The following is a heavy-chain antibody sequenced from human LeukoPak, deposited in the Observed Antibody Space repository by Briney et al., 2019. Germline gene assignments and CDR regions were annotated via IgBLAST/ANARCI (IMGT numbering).Heavy chain of an antibody. D-gene: IGHD6-19*01. CDR1: GLTFSGYY. CDR2: IGTTGDT. V-gene: IGHV3-13*04. J-gene: IGHJ6*02. Sequence: GGSLRLSCAASGLTFSGYYMFWVRQATGKGLEWVSGIGTTGDTYYAGSVKGRFTISRENARNSLYLQMKSLIAGDTAVYYCASSTIAVAYGKDVWGQGTTVTVSS. CDR3: ASSTIAVAYGKDV.